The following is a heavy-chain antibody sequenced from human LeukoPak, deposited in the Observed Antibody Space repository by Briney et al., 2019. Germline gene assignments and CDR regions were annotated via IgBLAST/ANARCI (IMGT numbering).Heavy chain of an antibody. CDR1: GFTFSSYG. CDR3: AKSLPHLRAFDY. J-gene: IGHJ4*02. V-gene: IGHV3-30*02. Sequence: GGSLRLSCAASGFTFSSYGMHWVRQAPGKGLEWVAFIRYDGSNKDYADSVKGRFTISSDNSKNTLYLQMNSLRAEDTAVYYCAKSLPHLRAFDYWGQGTLVTVSS. CDR2: IRYDGSNK.